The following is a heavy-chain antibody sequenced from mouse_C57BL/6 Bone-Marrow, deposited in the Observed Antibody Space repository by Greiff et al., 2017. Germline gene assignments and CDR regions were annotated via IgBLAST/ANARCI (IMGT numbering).Heavy chain of an antibody. V-gene: IGHV1-64*01. CDR1: GYTFTSYW. D-gene: IGHD3-2*02. Sequence: QVQLQPPGAELVKPGASVKLSCKASGYTFTSYWMHWVKQRPGQGLEWIGMIHPNSGSTNYNEKFKSKATLTVDKSSSTAYMQLSSLTSEDSAVYYCAREDSSGYVDFDYWGQGTTLTVSS. J-gene: IGHJ2*01. CDR3: AREDSSGYVDFDY. CDR2: IHPNSGST.